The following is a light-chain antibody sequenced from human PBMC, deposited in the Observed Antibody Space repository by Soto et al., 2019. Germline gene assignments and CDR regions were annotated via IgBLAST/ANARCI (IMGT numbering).Light chain of an antibody. CDR1: QSVSSSY. CDR2: GAS. V-gene: IGKV3-20*01. J-gene: IGKJ2*02. CDR3: QQYGSSPPCGST. Sequence: ELVLTQSPGTLSLSPGERATLSCRASQSVSSSYLAWYQQKPGQAPRLLIYGASSRATGNPDRFSGSGSGTDFTLTINSLEPEDFAVYYCQQYGSSPPCGSTFGQGTKLEIK.